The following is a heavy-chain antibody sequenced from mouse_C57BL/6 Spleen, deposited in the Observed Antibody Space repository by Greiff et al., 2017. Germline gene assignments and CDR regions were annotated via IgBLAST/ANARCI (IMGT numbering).Heavy chain of an antibody. CDR3: TGYYGSSPGYWYFDV. D-gene: IGHD1-1*01. J-gene: IGHJ1*03. CDR2: ISSGGDYI. Sequence: EVQLVESGEGLVKPGGSLKLSCAASGFTFSSYAMSWVRQTPEKRLVWVAYISSGGDYIYYADTVKGRFTISRDNARNTLYLQMSSLKSEDTAMYYCTGYYGSSPGYWYFDVWGTGTTVTVSS. CDR1: GFTFSSYA. V-gene: IGHV5-9-1*02.